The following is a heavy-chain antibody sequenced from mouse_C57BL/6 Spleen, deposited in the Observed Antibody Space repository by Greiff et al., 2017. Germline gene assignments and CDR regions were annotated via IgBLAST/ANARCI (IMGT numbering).Heavy chain of an antibody. Sequence: VQLKQSGPELVKPGASVKISCKASGYTFTDYYLNWVKQSHGKSLEWIGDINPNNGGTSYNQKFKGKATLTVDKSSSTAFMELRSLTSEDSAVYYCARGEGVADYWGQGTTRTVSS. CDR3: ARGEGVADY. CDR2: INPNNGGT. J-gene: IGHJ2*01. V-gene: IGHV1-26*01. D-gene: IGHD1-1*01. CDR1: GYTFTDYY.